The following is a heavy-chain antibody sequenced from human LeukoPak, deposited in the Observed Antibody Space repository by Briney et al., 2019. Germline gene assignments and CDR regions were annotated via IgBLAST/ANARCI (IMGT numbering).Heavy chain of an antibody. J-gene: IGHJ4*02. CDR1: GYTFTSYG. D-gene: IGHD6-19*01. CDR2: ISAYNGNK. V-gene: IGHV1-18*01. Sequence: ASVKVSRKASGYTFTSYGISWVRQAPGQGLEWMGWISAYNGNKKYAQKLQDRVTMTTDTSTNTAYMELRSLTSDDTAVYYCARDLTGYSSGWYVCDYWGQGTLVTVSS. CDR3: ARDLTGYSSGWYVCDY.